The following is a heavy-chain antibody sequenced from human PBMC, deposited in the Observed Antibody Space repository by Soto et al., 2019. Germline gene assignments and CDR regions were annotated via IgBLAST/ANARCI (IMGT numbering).Heavy chain of an antibody. J-gene: IGHJ6*02. V-gene: IGHV4-59*01. CDR2: IYYSGST. D-gene: IGHD3-3*01. CDR3: ARNDFWSGYSTGFSSAYGMDV. Sequence: PSETLSLTCTVSGGSISSYYWSWIRQPPGKGLEWIGYIYYSGSTNYNPSLKSRVTISVDTSKNQFSLKLSSVTAADTAVYYCARNDFWSGYSTGFSSAYGMDVWGQGTTVTVSS. CDR1: GGSISSYY.